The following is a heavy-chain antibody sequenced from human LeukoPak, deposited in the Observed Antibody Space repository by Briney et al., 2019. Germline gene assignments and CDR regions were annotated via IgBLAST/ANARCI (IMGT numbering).Heavy chain of an antibody. J-gene: IGHJ6*03. D-gene: IGHD3-3*01. V-gene: IGHV4-59*12. Sequence: SETLSLTCTVSGGSISSYYWSWIRQPPGKGLEWIGYIYYSGSTNYNPSLKSRVTISVDTSKNQFSLKLSSVTAADTAVYYCARDLRGYDFWSGRYYYYYMDVWGKGTTVTVSS. CDR3: ARDLRGYDFWSGRYYYYYMDV. CDR2: IYYSGST. CDR1: GGSISSYY.